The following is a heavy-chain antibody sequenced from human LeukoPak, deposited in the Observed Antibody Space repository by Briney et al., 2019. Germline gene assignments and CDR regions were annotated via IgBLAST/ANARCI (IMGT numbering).Heavy chain of an antibody. CDR1: GFTFDDHG. CDR2: ISGSGGST. Sequence: GGSLRLSCEASGFTFDDHGMHWVRQGPGKGLEWVSGISGSGGSTYYADSVKGRFTISRDKSKNTLYLLMISLRAEDTAVYYCAIRKQQVVPPRAYPYYYGMDVWGQGTTVTVSS. CDR3: AIRKQQVVPPRAYPYYYGMDV. V-gene: IGHV3-23*01. D-gene: IGHD6-13*01. J-gene: IGHJ6*02.